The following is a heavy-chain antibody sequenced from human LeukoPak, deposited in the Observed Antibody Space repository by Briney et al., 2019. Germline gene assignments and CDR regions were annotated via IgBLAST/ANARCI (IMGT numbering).Heavy chain of an antibody. CDR2: ISDGGGST. Sequence: GGSLRLSCAASGFTFRSYAMGWVRQAPGKGLEWVSAISDGGGSTYYADSVKGRFTISRDNSKDTLYLQMNSLRAEDTAVYYCAMYCSGGSCSLFDYWGQGTLVTVSS. CDR3: AMYCSGGSCSLFDY. D-gene: IGHD2-15*01. J-gene: IGHJ4*02. V-gene: IGHV3-23*01. CDR1: GFTFRSYA.